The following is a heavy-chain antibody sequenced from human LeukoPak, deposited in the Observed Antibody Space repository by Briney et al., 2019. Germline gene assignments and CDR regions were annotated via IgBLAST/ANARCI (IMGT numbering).Heavy chain of an antibody. CDR2: ISGNNDNP. CDR3: ARDGTSTDDY. J-gene: IGHJ4*02. Sequence: ASVKVSCKASGYTFTSYYMNWVRQAPGQGLEWMGWISGNNDNPNYGQKFQGRLTVTTDSSTNTAYMELRNLRSDDTAVYYCARDGTSTDDYWGQGTLVTVSS. D-gene: IGHD2-2*01. V-gene: IGHV1-18*04. CDR1: GYTFTSYY.